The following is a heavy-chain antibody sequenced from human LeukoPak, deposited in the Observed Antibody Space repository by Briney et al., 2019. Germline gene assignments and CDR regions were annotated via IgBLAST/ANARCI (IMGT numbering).Heavy chain of an antibody. D-gene: IGHD6-19*01. CDR3: ARVESGWWVNAFDI. V-gene: IGHV3-21*01. CDR1: GFTFSSYS. Sequence: GGSLRLSCAASGFTFSSYSMNWVRQAPGKGLEWVSSISSSSYIYYADSVKGRFTISRDNAKNSLYLQMNSLRAEDTAVYYCARVESGWWVNAFDIWGQGTMVTVSS. J-gene: IGHJ3*02. CDR2: ISSSSYI.